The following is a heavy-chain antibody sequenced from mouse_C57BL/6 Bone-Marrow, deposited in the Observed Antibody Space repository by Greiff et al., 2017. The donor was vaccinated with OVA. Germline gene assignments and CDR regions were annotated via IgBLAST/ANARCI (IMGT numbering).Heavy chain of an antibody. CDR2: ISSGGSYT. V-gene: IGHV5-6*01. J-gene: IGHJ3*01. CDR1: GFTFSSYG. D-gene: IGHD3-1*01. Sequence: EVNVVESGGDLVKPGGSLKLSCAASGFTFSSYGMSWVRQTPDKRLEWVATISSGGSYTYYPDSVKGRVTISRDNAKNTLYLQMSSLKSEDTAMYYCARGGYEDWFAYWGQGTLVTVSA. CDR3: ARGGYEDWFAY.